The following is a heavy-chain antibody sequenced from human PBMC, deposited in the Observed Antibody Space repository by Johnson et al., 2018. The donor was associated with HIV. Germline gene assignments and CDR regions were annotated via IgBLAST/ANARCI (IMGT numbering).Heavy chain of an antibody. CDR1: GFTFGIYG. CDR2: ISYDGSNE. V-gene: IGHV3-30*18. CDR3: AKDRAEVVVVHDALDM. D-gene: IGHD3-22*01. J-gene: IGHJ3*02. Sequence: VQLVESGGGVVQPGTSLRLSCAASGFTFGIYGMHWVRQAPGKGLEWVALISYDGSNEYYGDSVKGRFSISRDNSKKKLYLQMNSLRPEDTAVYYCAKDRAEVVVVHDALDMWGQWTMVTVSS.